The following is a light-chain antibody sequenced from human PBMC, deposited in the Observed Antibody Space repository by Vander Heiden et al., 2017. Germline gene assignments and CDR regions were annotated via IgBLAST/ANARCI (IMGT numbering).Light chain of an antibody. CDR2: AAS. J-gene: IGKJ4*02. Sequence: DIQMTQSPSSVSASLGDRVTIPCRASQGISSWLAWYQQKPGKAPKLMIDAASSLQSGVPTRCSSRSAGAYFTITSSRLQPEDVATYYWQQANRFPHTFGGGTKVEIK. CDR1: QGISSW. CDR3: QQANRFPHT. V-gene: IGKV1-12*01.